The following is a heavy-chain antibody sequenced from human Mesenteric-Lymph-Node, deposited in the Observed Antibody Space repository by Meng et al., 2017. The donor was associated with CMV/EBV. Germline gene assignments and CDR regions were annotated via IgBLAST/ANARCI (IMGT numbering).Heavy chain of an antibody. Sequence: SVKVSCKASGGTFSNYAISWVRQAPGQGLEWMGGIIPIFGVANYPQKFQGRVTITTDESTTTAYMELSSLRSEDTAVYYCARRGRTDLDYWGQGTLVTVSS. V-gene: IGHV1-69*05. D-gene: IGHD3-10*01. CDR3: ARRGRTDLDY. CDR1: GGTFSNYA. J-gene: IGHJ4*02. CDR2: IIPIFGVA.